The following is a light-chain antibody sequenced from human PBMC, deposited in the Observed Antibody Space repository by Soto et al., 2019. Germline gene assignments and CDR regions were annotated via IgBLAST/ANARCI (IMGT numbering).Light chain of an antibody. CDR2: DLT. CDR3: SSYAGRYILGV. CDR1: SSDVGGYDF. Sequence: QSALAQPRSVSGSPGQSVTLSCTGTSSDVGGYDFVSWYQQYPGKAPKLIIFDLTERTSGVPDRFSGSKSGNSASLTISGLQAEDEADCYCSSYAGRYILGVFGGGTKLTGL. V-gene: IGLV2-11*01. J-gene: IGLJ3*02.